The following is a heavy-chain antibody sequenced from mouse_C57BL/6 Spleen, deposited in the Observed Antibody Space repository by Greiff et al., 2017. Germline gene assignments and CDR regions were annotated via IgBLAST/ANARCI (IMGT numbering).Heavy chain of an antibody. D-gene: IGHD3-2*02. Sequence: VQLKESGPELVKPGASVKISCKASGYSFTDYNMNWVKQSHGKSLEWIGVINPNYGTTSYNQKFKGKDTLTVDQSSSTAYMQLNSLTSEDSAVYYGAREGAQATWENYAMDYWGQGTSVTVSS. CDR3: AREGAQATWENYAMDY. CDR2: INPNYGTT. V-gene: IGHV1-39*01. CDR1: GYSFTDYN. J-gene: IGHJ4*01.